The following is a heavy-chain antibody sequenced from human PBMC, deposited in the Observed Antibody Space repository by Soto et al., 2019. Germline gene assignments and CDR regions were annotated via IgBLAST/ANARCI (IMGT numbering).Heavy chain of an antibody. J-gene: IGHJ4*02. Sequence: SETLSLTCTVSGGSISSYYWSWIRQPAGKGLEWIGRIYTSGSTNYNPSLKSRVTMSVDTSKNQFSLKLSSVTAADTAVYYCARATYYYDSSGYLYYFDYWGQGTLVTVSS. D-gene: IGHD3-22*01. V-gene: IGHV4-4*07. CDR1: GGSISSYY. CDR3: ARATYYYDSSGYLYYFDY. CDR2: IYTSGST.